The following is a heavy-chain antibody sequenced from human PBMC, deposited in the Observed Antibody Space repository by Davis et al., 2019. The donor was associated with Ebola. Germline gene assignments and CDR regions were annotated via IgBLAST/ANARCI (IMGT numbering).Heavy chain of an antibody. CDR3: ARGPTRYYFDY. Sequence: SETLSLTCTVSGGSIISSSSYWGWIRQPPRKGLEWIGSIYYSGITYYNPSLNSRVTMSVDTSKNQFSLKLTSVTAADTAVYYCARGPTRYYFDYWGQGTLVTVSS. CDR1: GGSIISSSSY. V-gene: IGHV4-39*07. J-gene: IGHJ4*02. CDR2: IYYSGIT. D-gene: IGHD4-11*01.